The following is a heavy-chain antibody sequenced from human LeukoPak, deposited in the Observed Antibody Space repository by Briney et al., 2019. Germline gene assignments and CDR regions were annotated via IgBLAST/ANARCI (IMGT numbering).Heavy chain of an antibody. Sequence: PSETLSLTCAVYGGSFSGYYWSWIRQPPGKGLEWIGEINHSGSTNYNPSLKSRVTISVDTSKNQFSLKLSSVTAADTAVYYCARDGPYDSSGYIRNYWGQGTLVTVSS. D-gene: IGHD3-22*01. V-gene: IGHV4-34*01. J-gene: IGHJ4*02. CDR1: GGSFSGYY. CDR2: INHSGST. CDR3: ARDGPYDSSGYIRNY.